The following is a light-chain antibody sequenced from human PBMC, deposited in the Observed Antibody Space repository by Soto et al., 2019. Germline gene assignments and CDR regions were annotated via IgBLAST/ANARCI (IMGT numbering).Light chain of an antibody. CDR1: PSVNSN. CDR2: GAS. V-gene: IGKV3-20*01. Sequence: ETLVTQSRATLSDSPGERATLSCRASPSVNSNLAWYQQKLGQAPRVLLYGASTRVTGIPDRISGSVSGTNFNLIISRLEHHDFAVYYYQQYGNLPQTFGQGTKVDIK. J-gene: IGKJ1*01. CDR3: QQYGNLPQT.